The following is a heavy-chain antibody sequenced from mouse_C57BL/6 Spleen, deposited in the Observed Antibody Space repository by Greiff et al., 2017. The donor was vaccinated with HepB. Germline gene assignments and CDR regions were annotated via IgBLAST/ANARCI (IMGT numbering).Heavy chain of an antibody. V-gene: IGHV1-80*01. CDR1: GYAFSSYW. CDR3: VSTTPFDY. J-gene: IGHJ2*01. CDR2: IYPGDGDT. Sequence: VQLQQSGASVKISCKASGYAFSSYWMNWVKQRPGKGLEWIGQIYPGDGDTNYNGKFKGKATLTADKSSSTAYMQLSSLTSEDSAVYFCVSTTPFDYWGQGTTLTVSS. D-gene: IGHD2-1*01.